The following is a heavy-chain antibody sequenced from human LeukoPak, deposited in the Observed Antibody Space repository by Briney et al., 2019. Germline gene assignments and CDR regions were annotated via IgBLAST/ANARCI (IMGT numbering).Heavy chain of an antibody. Sequence: GGSLRLSCAAYGFTFSSYWMTWVRQAPGKGLEWVSGINWNGGSTGYADSVKGRFTISRDNAKNSLYLQMSSLRAEDTALYYCARDWFTRLGELSPDRAFDYWGQGTLVTVSS. J-gene: IGHJ4*02. D-gene: IGHD3-16*02. CDR3: ARDWFTRLGELSPDRAFDY. CDR1: GFTFSSYW. CDR2: INWNGGST. V-gene: IGHV3-20*04.